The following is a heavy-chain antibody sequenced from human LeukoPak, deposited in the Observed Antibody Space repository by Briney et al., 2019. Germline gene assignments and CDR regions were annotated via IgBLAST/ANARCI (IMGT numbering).Heavy chain of an antibody. J-gene: IGHJ3*02. V-gene: IGHV3-21*01. CDR3: ARLGGSPLEYQLPDAFDI. CDR2: IISSSTYI. CDR1: GFSFSSYN. Sequence: GGSLRLSCAASGFSFSSYNMNWVRQAPGKGLEWVSSIISSSTYIYYADSVKGRFTISRDNAKNSLYLQMNSLRAEDTAVYYCARLGGSPLEYQLPDAFDIWGQGTMVTVSS. D-gene: IGHD2-2*01.